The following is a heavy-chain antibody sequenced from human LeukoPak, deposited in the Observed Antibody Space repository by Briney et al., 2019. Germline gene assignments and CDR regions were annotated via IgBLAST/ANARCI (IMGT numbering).Heavy chain of an antibody. CDR3: TTAMYYGSGSYYGINWFDP. CDR2: IKSKTDGGTT. CDR1: GFTFSNAW. V-gene: IGHV3-15*01. J-gene: IGHJ5*02. Sequence: GSLRLSCAASGFTFSNAWMSWVRQAPGKGLEWVGRIKSKTDGGTTDYAAPVKGRFTISRDDSKNTLYLQMNSLKTEDTAVYYCTTAMYYGSGSYYGINWFDPWGQGTLVTVSS. D-gene: IGHD3-10*01.